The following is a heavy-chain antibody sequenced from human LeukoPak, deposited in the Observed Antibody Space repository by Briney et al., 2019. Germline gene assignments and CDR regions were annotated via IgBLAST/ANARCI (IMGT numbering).Heavy chain of an antibody. CDR2: ISSSSSTI. CDR3: ARGFETGAYDY. J-gene: IGHJ4*02. V-gene: IGHV3-48*04. CDR1: GFTFSSYS. Sequence: GGSLRLSCAASGFTFSSYSMNWVRQAPGKGLEWVSYISSSSSTIYYADSVKGRFTISRDNAKNSLYLQMNSLRAEDTAVYYCARGFETGAYDYWGQGTLVTVSS. D-gene: IGHD7-27*01.